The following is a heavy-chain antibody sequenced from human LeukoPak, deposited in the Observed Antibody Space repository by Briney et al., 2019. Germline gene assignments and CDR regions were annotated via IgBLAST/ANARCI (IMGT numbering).Heavy chain of an antibody. CDR2: ISSSSSTI. J-gene: IGHJ4*02. CDR3: ARVQQLVEHDDY. V-gene: IGHV3-48*02. D-gene: IGHD6-13*01. CDR1: GFTFRSYS. Sequence: GGSLRLSCAASGFTFRSYSMNWVRQAPGKGLEWVSYISSSSSTIYYADSVKGRFTISRDNAKNSLYLQMNSLRDEDTAVYCYARVQQLVEHDDYWGQGTLVTVSS.